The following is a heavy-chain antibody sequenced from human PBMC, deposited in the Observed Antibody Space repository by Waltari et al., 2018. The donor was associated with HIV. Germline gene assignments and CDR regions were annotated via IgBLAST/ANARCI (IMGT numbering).Heavy chain of an antibody. CDR2: INWNSDNI. D-gene: IGHD3-22*01. CDR3: AKAYDSSGFQYYFDY. J-gene: IGHJ4*02. CDR1: GLTFDDYA. Sequence: DVQLVESGGDLVQPGRSLRLSCAASGLTFDDYAMHWVRQAPGKGLEWVSGINWNSDNIGYADSVKGRFTISRDHAKNSLYLQMNSLRPEDTALYYCAKAYDSSGFQYYFDYWGQGTLVTVSS. V-gene: IGHV3-9*01.